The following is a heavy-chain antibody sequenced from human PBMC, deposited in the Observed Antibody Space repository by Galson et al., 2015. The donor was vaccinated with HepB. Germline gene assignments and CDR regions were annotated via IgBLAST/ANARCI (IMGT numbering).Heavy chain of an antibody. CDR2: INPSGGST. CDR3: ARGVLLWDGPDY. V-gene: IGHV1-46*01. CDR1: GYKFTSYY. J-gene: IGHJ4*02. Sequence: SVKVSCKASGYKFTSYYMHWVRQAPGQGLEWMGIINPSGGSTDYAQKFRGRLTMTRDTSTSTVFMELSSLRSEDTAVYHCARGVLLWDGPDYWGQGNLVTVSS. D-gene: IGHD3-10*01.